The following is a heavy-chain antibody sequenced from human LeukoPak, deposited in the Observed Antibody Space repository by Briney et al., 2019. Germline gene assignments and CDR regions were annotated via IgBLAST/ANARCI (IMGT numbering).Heavy chain of an antibody. CDR2: IYYSGST. D-gene: IGHD3-22*01. Sequence: SETLSLTCTVSGGSLSSYYWSWIRQPPGKGLEWIGYIYYSGSTNYNPSLKSRVTISVDTSKNQFSLKLSSVTAADTAVYYCARQSYDSSGYYSPWGQGTLVTVSS. CDR3: ARQSYDSSGYYSP. CDR1: GGSLSSYY. V-gene: IGHV4-59*08. J-gene: IGHJ5*02.